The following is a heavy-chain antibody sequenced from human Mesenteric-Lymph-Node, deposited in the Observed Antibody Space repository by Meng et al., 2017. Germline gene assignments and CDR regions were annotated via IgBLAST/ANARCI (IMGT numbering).Heavy chain of an antibody. CDR3: ARGFLSFVRVFDY. J-gene: IGHJ4*02. V-gene: IGHV4-34*01. D-gene: IGHD2/OR15-2a*01. CDR2: INHSGST. CDR1: GGSFCGYY. Sequence: QGQLQQWGAGLLKPSETLSLTCAVYGGSFCGYYWSWIRQPPRQGLELIGEINHSGSTNYNPSLKSRVTISVDTSKNQFSLKLSSVTAADTAVYYCARGFLSFVRVFDYWGQGTLVTVSS.